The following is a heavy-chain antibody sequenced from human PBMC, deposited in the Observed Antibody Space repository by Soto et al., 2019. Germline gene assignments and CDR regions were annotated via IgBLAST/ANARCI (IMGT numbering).Heavy chain of an antibody. CDR3: ARYFDFWTGLDY. CDR1: CGSISSSSYY. D-gene: IGHD3-3*01. V-gene: IGHV4-39*07. J-gene: IGHJ4*02. CDR2: MYHTGTT. Sequence: SETQSLTCTVSCGSISSSSYYWSWIQQPPGKGLEWIGNMYHTGTTNYNPSLKSRVTISVDTSKNQFSLRLNSVTAADTAVYYCARYFDFWTGLDYWGQGTLVTVSS.